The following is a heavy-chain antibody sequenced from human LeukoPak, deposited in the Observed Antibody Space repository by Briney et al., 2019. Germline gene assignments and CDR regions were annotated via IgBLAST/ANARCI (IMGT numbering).Heavy chain of an antibody. CDR3: ARGVYYFDY. Sequence: SQTLSLTCTVSGGSISSGSYYWSWIRQPAGKGLEWIGRIYTSGSTNYNPSLKSRVTISVDTSKNQFSLKLSSVTAAEKAVDFCARGVYYFDYWGQGTLVTVSS. D-gene: IGHD5/OR15-5a*01. CDR1: GGSISSGSYY. J-gene: IGHJ4*02. CDR2: IYTSGST. V-gene: IGHV4-61*02.